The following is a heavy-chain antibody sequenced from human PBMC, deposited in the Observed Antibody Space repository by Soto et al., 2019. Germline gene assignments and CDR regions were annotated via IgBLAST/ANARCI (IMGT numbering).Heavy chain of an antibody. Sequence: RASLKISCKGSGYRFTSYWIAWVRQMPGRGLEWMGIIYPGDSDTRYSPSFQGQVTVSADKSISTAYLQWSSLKASDTAMYYCARLPYRSGGTCYSPGAYYGLDVCGKRSMETGSS. CDR3: ARLPYRSGGTCYSPGAYYGLDV. CDR1: GYRFTSYW. D-gene: IGHD2-15*01. CDR2: IYPGDSDT. V-gene: IGHV5-51*01. J-gene: IGHJ6*04.